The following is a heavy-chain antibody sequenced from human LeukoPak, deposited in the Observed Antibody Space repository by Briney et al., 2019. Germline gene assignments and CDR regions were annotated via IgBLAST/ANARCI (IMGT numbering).Heavy chain of an antibody. CDR3: AREIYYDFWSGYFKEPQYYFDY. CDR2: IYTSGST. CDR1: GGSISSGSYY. J-gene: IGHJ4*02. Sequence: SETLSLTCTVSGGSISSGSYYWSRIRQPAGKGLEWIGRIYTSGSTNYNPSLKSRVTISVDTSKNQLSLKLSSVTAADTAVYYCAREIYYDFWSGYFKEPQYYFDYWGQGTLVTVSS. D-gene: IGHD3-3*01. V-gene: IGHV4-61*02.